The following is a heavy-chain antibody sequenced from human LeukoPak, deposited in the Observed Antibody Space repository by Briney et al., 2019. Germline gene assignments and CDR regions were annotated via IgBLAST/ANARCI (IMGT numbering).Heavy chain of an antibody. CDR1: GGSISSDSYH. D-gene: IGHD6-13*01. CDR2: VYYTGDT. CDR3: AKHRGKGSSWSELGY. V-gene: IGHV4-39*01. J-gene: IGHJ4*02. Sequence: SETLSLTCTASGGSISSDSYHWGWVRQPPGQGLEWIGSVYYTGDTYYNPSLKSRVTVSVTTSKNHFSLKPSSVTAADTAVYYCAKHRGKGSSWSELGYWGQGTLVTVSS.